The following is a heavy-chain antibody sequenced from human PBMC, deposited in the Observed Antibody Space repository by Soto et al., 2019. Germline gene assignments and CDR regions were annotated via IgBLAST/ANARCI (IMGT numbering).Heavy chain of an antibody. J-gene: IGHJ4*02. Sequence: GAPRTHSSAASGVSFSNYWMHWVRQAPGKGLVWVSRISDYGRVNYADSVEGRFTISRDDAKSELYLQMSSLRLEDTAVYYCARGGLEPFDYLGQGALVTVSS. CDR2: ISDYGRV. D-gene: IGHD1-1*01. CDR3: ARGGLEPFDY. V-gene: IGHV3-74*01. CDR1: GVSFSNYW.